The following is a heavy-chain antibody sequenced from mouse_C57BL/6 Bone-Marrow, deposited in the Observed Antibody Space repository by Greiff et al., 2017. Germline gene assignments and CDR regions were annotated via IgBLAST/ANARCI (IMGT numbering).Heavy chain of an antibody. CDR3: ARDTRPYYDGTPDDFDY. CDR2: ISDGGSYT. Sequence: EVMLVESGGGLVKPGGSLKLSCAASGFTFSSYAMSWVRQTPEKRLEWVATISDGGSYTYYPDNVKGRFTISRDNAKNTLYLQMSHLKSEDTAMYYCARDTRPYYDGTPDDFDYWGQGTTLTVSA. J-gene: IGHJ2*01. V-gene: IGHV5-4*01. D-gene: IGHD1-1*01. CDR1: GFTFSSYA.